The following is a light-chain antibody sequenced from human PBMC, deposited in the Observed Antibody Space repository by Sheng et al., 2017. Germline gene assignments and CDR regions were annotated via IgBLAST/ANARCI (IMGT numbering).Light chain of an antibody. J-gene: IGLJ3*02. CDR1: SGSIASNY. CDR2: EDN. CDR3: QSYDSYTNPRV. Sequence: NFMLTQPHSVSESPGKTVTISCTRSSGSIASNYVQWYQQRPGSSPTTVIYEDNLRPSGVPDRFSGSIDSSSNSASLTIFGLKTEDEADYYCQSYDSYTNPRVFGGGTKLTVL. V-gene: IGLV6-57*01.